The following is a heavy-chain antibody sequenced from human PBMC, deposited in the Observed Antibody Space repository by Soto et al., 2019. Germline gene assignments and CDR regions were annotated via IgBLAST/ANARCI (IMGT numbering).Heavy chain of an antibody. V-gene: IGHV4-39*01. CDR1: GGSISSSSYY. Sequence: QLQLQESGPGLVKPSETLSLTCTVSGGSISSSSYYWGWIRQPPGKGLEWIGIIYYSGSTYYNPSLKSRVTISVDTSKNQFSLKLSSVSATDTAVYYCGTSNWFDPWGKGTLVTVSS. CDR3: GTSNWFDP. J-gene: IGHJ5*02. CDR2: IYYSGST.